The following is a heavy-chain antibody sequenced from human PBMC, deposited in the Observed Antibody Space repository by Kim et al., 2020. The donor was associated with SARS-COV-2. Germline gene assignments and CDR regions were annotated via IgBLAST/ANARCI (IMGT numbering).Heavy chain of an antibody. D-gene: IGHD2-2*01. J-gene: IGHJ6*03. CDR2: ISYDGSNK. V-gene: IGHV3-30-3*01. CDR3: ARSSSAYYYMDV. Sequence: GGSLRLSCAASGFTFSSYAMHWVRQAPGKGLEWVAVISYDGSNKYYADSVKGRFTISRDNSKNTLYLQMNSLSAEDTAVYYCARSSSAYYYMDVWGKGTT. CDR1: GFTFSSYA.